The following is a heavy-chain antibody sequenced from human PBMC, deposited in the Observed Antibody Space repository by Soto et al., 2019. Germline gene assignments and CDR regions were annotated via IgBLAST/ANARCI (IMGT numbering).Heavy chain of an antibody. D-gene: IGHD3-3*01. CDR1: GFMFSSYG. CDR3: GKGKGVTRSGVVYFDY. CDR2: VTYDGSNA. J-gene: IGHJ4*02. V-gene: IGHV3-30*18. Sequence: QVQLVESGGGVGQPGTSLRLSCAASGFMFSSYGMFWVRQAPGKGLEWVAVVTYDGSNAFYGESVKGRFTISRDNSKNTLYLQMNSLRPEDTAVYYCGKGKGVTRSGVVYFDYWGLGTPLTVSS.